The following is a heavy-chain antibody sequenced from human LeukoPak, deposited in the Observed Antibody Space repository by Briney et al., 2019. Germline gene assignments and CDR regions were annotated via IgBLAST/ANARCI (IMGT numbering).Heavy chain of an antibody. CDR1: GFTFSSYS. D-gene: IGHD6-13*01. V-gene: IGHV3-21*01. CDR3: ATYSSSWIIDY. CDR2: ISSSSGYI. Sequence: GGSLRLSCAASGFTFSSYSMNWVRQAPGKGLEWVSFISSSSGYIYYADSVKGRFTISRDNAKNSLYLQMNSLRAEDTAVYYCATYSSSWIIDYWGQGTLVTVSS. J-gene: IGHJ4*02.